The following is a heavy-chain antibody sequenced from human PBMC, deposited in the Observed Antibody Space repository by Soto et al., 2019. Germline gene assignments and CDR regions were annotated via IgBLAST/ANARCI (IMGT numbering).Heavy chain of an antibody. Sequence: QVQLVESGGGVVQPGRSLRLSCAASGFTSSDYGMHWVRQAPGKGLEWVAIIWYDGSNICYGDSVKGRFTISRDNSKNTLYLEMNSLRAEDTAVYYCAREPSGGNDAFDIWGQGTMVTVSS. D-gene: IGHD3-16*01. J-gene: IGHJ3*02. CDR3: AREPSGGNDAFDI. CDR1: GFTSSDYG. V-gene: IGHV3-33*01. CDR2: IWYDGSNI.